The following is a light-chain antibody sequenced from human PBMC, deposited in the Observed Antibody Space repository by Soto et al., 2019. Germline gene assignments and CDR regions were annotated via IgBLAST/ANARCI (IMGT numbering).Light chain of an antibody. CDR3: QQRSNWPPRT. CDR2: DTS. J-gene: IGKJ2*01. V-gene: IGKV3-11*01. Sequence: EIVLTQSPATLSLSPGERATLSCRASQSVSSYLLWYQQKPGQAPRLLIYDTSSRATGIPARFSGSGSGTDFPLTISSLEPEAFAVYYCQQRSNWPPRTFGQGTNLEIK. CDR1: QSVSSY.